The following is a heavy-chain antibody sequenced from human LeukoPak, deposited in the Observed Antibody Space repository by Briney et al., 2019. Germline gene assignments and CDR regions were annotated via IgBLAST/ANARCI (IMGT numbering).Heavy chain of an antibody. D-gene: IGHD6-6*01. J-gene: IGHJ5*01. CDR2: ISWNGGST. CDR3: TRDPRHFDS. Sequence: PGGSLRLSCAASGFTFDDYGMSWVRQAPGKGLEWVSGISWNGGSTVYADSLKGRFTISRDNAKNSLYLQMSSLRVEDTAVYYCTRDPRHFDSCGQGTLVTVSS. V-gene: IGHV3-20*04. CDR1: GFTFDDYG.